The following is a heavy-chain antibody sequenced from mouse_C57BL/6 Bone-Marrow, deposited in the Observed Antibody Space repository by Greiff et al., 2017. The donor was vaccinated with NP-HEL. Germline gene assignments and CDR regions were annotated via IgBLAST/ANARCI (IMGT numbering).Heavy chain of an antibody. J-gene: IGHJ2*01. D-gene: IGHD2-4*01. CDR1: GYSITSGYY. Sequence: DVQLVESGPGLVKPSQSLSLTCSVTGYSITSGYYWNWIRQFPGNKLEWMGYISYDGSNNYNPSLKNRISITRDTSKNQFFLKLNSVTTEDTATYYCARGRIYYDYDGYYFDYWGQGTTLTVSS. V-gene: IGHV3-6*01. CDR3: ARGRIYYDYDGYYFDY. CDR2: ISYDGSN.